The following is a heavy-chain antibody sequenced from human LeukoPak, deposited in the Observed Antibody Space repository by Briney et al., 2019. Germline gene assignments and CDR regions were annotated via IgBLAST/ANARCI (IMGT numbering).Heavy chain of an antibody. CDR3: TRSNFDY. CDR1: GFTFSGSA. Sequence: GGSLRLSCAASGFTFSGSAMHWVRQASGKGLEWVGRIRSKANSYATAYAAPVKGRFTIFRDDSKNTAYLQMNSLKTEDTAVYYCTRSNFDYWGQGTLVTVSS. CDR2: IRSKANSYAT. J-gene: IGHJ4*02. V-gene: IGHV3-73*01.